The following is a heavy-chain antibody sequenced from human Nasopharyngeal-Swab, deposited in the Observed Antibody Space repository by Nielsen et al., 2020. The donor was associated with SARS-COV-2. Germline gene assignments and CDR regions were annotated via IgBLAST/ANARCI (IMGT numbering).Heavy chain of an antibody. CDR1: GFTFSSYA. V-gene: IGHV3-48*04. CDR2: ISSSGSTI. Sequence: GGSLRLSCAASGFTFSSYAMNWIRQAPGKGLEWVSYISSSGSTIYYADSVKGRFTISRDNAKNSLYLQMNSLRAEDTAVYYCARDPLGDSSGTLYWGQGTLVTVSS. D-gene: IGHD3-22*01. CDR3: ARDPLGDSSGTLY. J-gene: IGHJ4*02.